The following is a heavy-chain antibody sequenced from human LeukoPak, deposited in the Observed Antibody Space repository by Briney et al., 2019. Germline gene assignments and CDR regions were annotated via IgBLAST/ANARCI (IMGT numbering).Heavy chain of an antibody. CDR2: ISYDGSNK. V-gene: IGHV3-30*04. CDR1: GFTFSSYA. Sequence: GRSLRLSCAASGFTFSSYAMHWVRQAPGKGLEWVAVISYDGSNKYYADSVKGRFTISRDNSKNTLYLQMNSLRAEDTAVYYCASPPHIVGATIDYWGQGTLVTVSS. D-gene: IGHD1-26*01. J-gene: IGHJ4*02. CDR3: ASPPHIVGATIDY.